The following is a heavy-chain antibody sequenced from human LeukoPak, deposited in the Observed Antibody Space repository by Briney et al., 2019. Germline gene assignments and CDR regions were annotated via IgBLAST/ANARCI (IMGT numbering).Heavy chain of an antibody. Sequence: SETLSLTCTISGGYITNNYWSWIRQPPGKGLEWIGFLYHSGGTYYNPSLKSRLNMSIDTSKNQFSLKLTSVTAPDTAVYYCARADYGDYVFWGQGTLVTVSS. CDR3: ARADYGDYVF. CDR1: GGYITNNY. V-gene: IGHV4-59*04. D-gene: IGHD4-17*01. CDR2: LYHSGGT. J-gene: IGHJ4*02.